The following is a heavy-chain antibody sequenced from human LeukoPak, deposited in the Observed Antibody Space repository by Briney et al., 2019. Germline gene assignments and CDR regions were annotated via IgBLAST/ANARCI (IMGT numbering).Heavy chain of an antibody. D-gene: IGHD4-11*01. Sequence: SETLSLTCAVYGGSISSYYWSWIRQPPGKGLEWIGYIYYSGSTNYNPSLKSRVTISVDTSKNQFSLKLSSVTAADTAVYYWARVVTVTTGYYYYYMDVWGKRTTVTVSS. CDR1: GGSISSYY. V-gene: IGHV4-59*01. CDR3: ARVVTVTTGYYYYYMDV. CDR2: IYYSGST. J-gene: IGHJ6*03.